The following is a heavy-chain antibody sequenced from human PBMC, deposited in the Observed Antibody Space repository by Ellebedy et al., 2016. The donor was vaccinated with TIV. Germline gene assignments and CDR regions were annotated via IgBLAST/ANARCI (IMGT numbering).Heavy chain of an antibody. D-gene: IGHD4-17*01. CDR2: IFPRDSST. CDR3: AIVATVTTPSEFDY. J-gene: IGHJ4*02. CDR1: GYSFTTYW. V-gene: IGHV5-51*01. Sequence: GESLKISCKGSGYSFTTYWIAWVRQMPGKGLEWMGIIFPRDSSTRYSPSFQGQVTISADKSISTAFLQWSSLKASDTAIYYCAIVATVTTPSEFDYWGQGTLVTVSS.